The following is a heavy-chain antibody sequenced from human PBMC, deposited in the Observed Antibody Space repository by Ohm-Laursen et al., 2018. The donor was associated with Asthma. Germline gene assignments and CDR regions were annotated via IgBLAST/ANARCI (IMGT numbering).Heavy chain of an antibody. CDR2: ISSSSATI. D-gene: IGHD1-26*01. CDR1: GFTFSTFA. V-gene: IGHV3-48*01. Sequence: SLRLSCSASGFTFSTFAMSWVRQAPGKGLEWVSYISSSSATIYYADSVKGRFTISRDNAKHSLYLQMTSLRVEDTAVYYCAREWGGMDVWGPGATVTVSS. J-gene: IGHJ6*02. CDR3: AREWGGMDV.